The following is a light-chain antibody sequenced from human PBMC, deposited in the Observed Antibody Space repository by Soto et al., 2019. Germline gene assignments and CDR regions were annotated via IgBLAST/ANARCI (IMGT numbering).Light chain of an antibody. V-gene: IGKV2-28*01. CDR3: MQALQTPFT. Sequence: DIVMTQSPLSLPVTPGEPASISCRSSQSLLHSNGYNYLDWYLQKPGQSPQLLIYLGSNRASGVPDRFSGSGLGTDFTLKISRVEAEDVAFYYCMQALQTPFTFGPGTKVDIK. CDR2: LGS. J-gene: IGKJ3*01. CDR1: QSLLHSNGYNY.